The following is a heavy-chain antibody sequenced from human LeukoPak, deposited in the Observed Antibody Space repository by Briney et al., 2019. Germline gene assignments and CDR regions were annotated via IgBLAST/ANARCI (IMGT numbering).Heavy chain of an antibody. D-gene: IGHD3-10*01. Sequence: GASVNVSCKTSGYTFTNHAMSWVRQAPGQGPEWMGWISTYSGNTNYAQKFQGRVTMTTDTSTTTAYMELRSLKSDDTAVYYCARDGLLWFGEFDYWGQGSLVTVSS. CDR1: GYTFTNHA. CDR2: ISTYSGNT. V-gene: IGHV1-18*01. CDR3: ARDGLLWFGEFDY. J-gene: IGHJ4*02.